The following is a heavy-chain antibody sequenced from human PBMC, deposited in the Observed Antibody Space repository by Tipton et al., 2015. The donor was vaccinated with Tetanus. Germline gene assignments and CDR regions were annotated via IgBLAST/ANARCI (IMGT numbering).Heavy chain of an antibody. D-gene: IGHD2-2*01. Sequence: LRLSCTVSGGSVRSGSYSWNWIRQPPGKGLEWLAYVSYSGRTNSNYSLKSRITVSQDPSKNQFPLRLTSVTAADTAVYYCARGSDIVVVPGVTRADWFDPWGQGTLVTVSS. J-gene: IGHJ5*02. CDR1: GGSVRSGSYS. V-gene: IGHV4-61*01. CDR3: ARGSDIVVVPGVTRADWFDP. CDR2: VSYSGRT.